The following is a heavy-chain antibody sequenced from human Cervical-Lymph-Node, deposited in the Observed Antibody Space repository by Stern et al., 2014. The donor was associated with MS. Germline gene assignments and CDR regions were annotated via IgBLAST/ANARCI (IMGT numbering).Heavy chain of an antibody. J-gene: IGHJ6*02. V-gene: IGHV1-8*01. CDR3: TRTMVRGVPAMDV. CDR2: MNPDSGNT. D-gene: IGHD3-10*01. Sequence: QVQLVQSGAEVKKPGASVKVSCKTSGYTFTSYDLNWVRQATGQGLECLGWMNPDSGNTGYAQKFQGRVTMTWDKSRSTAYMELNSLTSEDTAVYYCTRTMVRGVPAMDVWGQGTTVTVSS. CDR1: GYTFTSYD.